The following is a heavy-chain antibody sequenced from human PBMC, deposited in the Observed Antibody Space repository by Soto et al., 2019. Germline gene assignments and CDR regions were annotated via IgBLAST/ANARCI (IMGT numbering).Heavy chain of an antibody. V-gene: IGHV4-59*01. CDR2: IYYSGST. CDR1: GGSISSYY. D-gene: IGHD2-15*01. CDR3: ARDLSDVPYCSGGSCYSGVFDY. J-gene: IGHJ4*02. Sequence: PSETLSLTCTVSGGSISSYYWSWIRQHPGKGLEWIGYIYYSGSTNYNPSLKSRVTISVDTSKNQFSLKLSSVTAADTAVYYCARDLSDVPYCSGGSCYSGVFDYWGQGTLVTVSS.